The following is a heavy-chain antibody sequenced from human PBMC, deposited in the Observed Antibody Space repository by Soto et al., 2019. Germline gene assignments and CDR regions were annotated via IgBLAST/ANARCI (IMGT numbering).Heavy chain of an antibody. CDR1: GYTFTSYG. D-gene: IGHD6-6*01. J-gene: IGHJ6*02. CDR2: ISAYNGNT. Sequence: GASVKVSCTASGYTFTSYGISWVRQAPGQGLEWMGWISAYNGNTNYAQKLQGRVTMTTDTSTSTAYMELRSLRSDDTAVYYCARDRRGKQLVRAYYYYYGMDVWGQGTTVTVSS. CDR3: ARDRRGKQLVRAYYYYYGMDV. V-gene: IGHV1-18*01.